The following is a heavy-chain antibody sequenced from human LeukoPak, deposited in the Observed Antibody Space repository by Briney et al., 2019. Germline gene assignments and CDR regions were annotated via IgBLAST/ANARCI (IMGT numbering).Heavy chain of an antibody. CDR3: ARCRSYDSSGYCDAVDI. CDR1: GGSISSYY. V-gene: IGHV4-59*01. CDR2: IYNSGST. D-gene: IGHD3-22*01. Sequence: PSETLSLTCTVSGGSISSYYWSWIRQPPGKGLEWIGYIYNSGSTNYNPSLKSRVTISVDTSKNQFSLMLSSVTAADTAVYYCARCRSYDSSGYCDAVDIWGQGTMVTVSS. J-gene: IGHJ3*02.